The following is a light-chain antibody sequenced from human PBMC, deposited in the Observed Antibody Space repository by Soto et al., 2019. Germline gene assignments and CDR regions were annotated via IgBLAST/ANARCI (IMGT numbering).Light chain of an antibody. Sequence: DIQMTQSPSSLSASVGNRVTITCRASQSISTYLNWYQKKPGKAPNLLIYDASRLQSGVPSRFSGSGGGTDFTLSISSVQPEHFATYFCQQSYMDPITFGQGTQLEI. J-gene: IGKJ5*01. V-gene: IGKV1-39*01. CDR2: DAS. CDR1: QSISTY. CDR3: QQSYMDPIT.